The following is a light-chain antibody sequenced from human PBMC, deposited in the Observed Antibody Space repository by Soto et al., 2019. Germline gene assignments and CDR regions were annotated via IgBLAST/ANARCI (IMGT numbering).Light chain of an antibody. CDR3: SSYTTSNTRQIV. J-gene: IGLJ1*01. CDR1: SSDVGGYNY. Sequence: QSVLTQPASVSGSPGQSITISCTGTSSDVGGYNYVSWYQHHPGKAPKLMIYDVSNRPSGVSNRCSGSKSGNTASLTISGLQPEDEADYYCSSYTTSNTRQIVFGAGTKLTVL. V-gene: IGLV2-14*03. CDR2: DVS.